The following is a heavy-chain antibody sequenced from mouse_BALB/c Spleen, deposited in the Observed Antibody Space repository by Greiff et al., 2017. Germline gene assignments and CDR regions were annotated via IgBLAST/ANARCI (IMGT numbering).Heavy chain of an antibody. J-gene: IGHJ1*01. V-gene: IGHV10-1*02. D-gene: IGHD1-3*01. CDR1: GFTFNTYA. Sequence: EVKLVESGGGLVQPKGSLKLSCAASGFTFNTYAMNWVRQAPGKGLEWVARIRSKSNNYATYYADSVKDRFTISRDDSQSMLYLQMNNLKTEDTAMYYCVRSGSYWYFDVWGAGTTVTVSS. CDR2: IRSKSNNYAT. CDR3: VRSGSYWYFDV.